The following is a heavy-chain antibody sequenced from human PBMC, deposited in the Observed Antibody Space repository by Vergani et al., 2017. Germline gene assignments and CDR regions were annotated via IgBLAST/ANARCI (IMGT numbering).Heavy chain of an antibody. Sequence: QVQLVQSGAEVKKPGASVKVSCKASGYTFTGYYMHWVRQAPGQGLEWMGRIIPILGIANYAQKFQGRVTITADKSTSTAYMELSSLRSEDTAVYYCARVALQFGQNNWFDPWGQGTLVTVSS. CDR2: IIPILGIA. CDR3: ARVALQFGQNNWFDP. J-gene: IGHJ5*02. D-gene: IGHD4-11*01. CDR1: GYTFTGYY. V-gene: IGHV1-69*09.